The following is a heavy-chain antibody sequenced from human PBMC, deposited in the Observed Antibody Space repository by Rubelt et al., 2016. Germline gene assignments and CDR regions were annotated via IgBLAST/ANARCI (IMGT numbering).Heavy chain of an antibody. J-gene: IGHJ4*02. D-gene: IGHD3-22*01. CDR3: ARHEGDSDGYCPFDG. CDR2: IYHSGTT. Sequence: QAQLQESGPGLVKPSETLSLTCTVSGDSIRNYYWNWIRQPPGKGLEWIGYIYHSGTTIYNPSLKSRVTISVDTSKNQVSLKLTSVAAADTAVYYCARHEGDSDGYCPFDGWGQGTLVTVSS. CDR1: GDSIRNYY. V-gene: IGHV4-59*08.